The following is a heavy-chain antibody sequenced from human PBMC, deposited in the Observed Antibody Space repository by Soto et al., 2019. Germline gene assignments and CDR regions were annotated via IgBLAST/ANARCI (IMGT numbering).Heavy chain of an antibody. D-gene: IGHD3-22*01. V-gene: IGHV3-53*01. CDR3: ARDTYYYDSSGQPY. CDR1: GFTVSRSY. Sequence: EVQLVESGGGLIQPGGSLRVSCAASGFTVSRSYMSWVRQAPGKGLEWVSVIYSGGSTNYAGSVKGRFTISRDNSKNTLYLQMNSLRVEDTAVYYCARDTYYYDSSGQPYWGQGTLVTVSS. CDR2: IYSGGST. J-gene: IGHJ4*02.